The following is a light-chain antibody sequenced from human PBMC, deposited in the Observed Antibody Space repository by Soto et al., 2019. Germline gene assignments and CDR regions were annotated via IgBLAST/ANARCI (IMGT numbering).Light chain of an antibody. CDR3: QQRSNWLSIT. CDR2: DAS. J-gene: IGKJ5*01. Sequence: EIVLTQSPATLSLSPGERATLSCTASLSVSSYLAWYQQKPGQAPRLLIYDASNRATGIPARLSGSGSGTDFTLTISSLEPEDFAVYYCQQRSNWLSITFGQGTRLAIK. CDR1: LSVSSY. V-gene: IGKV3-11*01.